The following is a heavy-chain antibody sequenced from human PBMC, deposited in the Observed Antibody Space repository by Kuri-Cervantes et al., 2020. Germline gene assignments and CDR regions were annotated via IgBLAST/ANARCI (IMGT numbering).Heavy chain of an antibody. CDR3: ARESGYGDYRA. Sequence: GESLKIFWSASGFTFISYAMHWVRQAPGKRLEWVANIKQDGSEKYYVDSMKGRFTSTRDNAKNSLYLQMNSLRVEDTAVYYCARESGYGDYRAWGQGTLVTVSS. CDR2: IKQDGSEK. D-gene: IGHD4-17*01. J-gene: IGHJ5*02. CDR1: GFTFISYA. V-gene: IGHV3-7*01.